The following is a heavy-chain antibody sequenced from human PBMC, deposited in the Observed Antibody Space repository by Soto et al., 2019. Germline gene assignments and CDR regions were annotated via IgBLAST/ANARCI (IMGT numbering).Heavy chain of an antibody. CDR3: AKDKYSSGWAFDY. Sequence: GGSLRLSCATSGFTFDDYAMHWVRQAPGKGLEWVSGISWNSGSIGYADSVKGRFTISRDNAKNSLYLQMNSLRAEDTALYYCAKDKYSSGWAFDYWGQGTLVTVSS. D-gene: IGHD6-19*01. CDR1: GFTFDDYA. J-gene: IGHJ4*02. V-gene: IGHV3-9*01. CDR2: ISWNSGSI.